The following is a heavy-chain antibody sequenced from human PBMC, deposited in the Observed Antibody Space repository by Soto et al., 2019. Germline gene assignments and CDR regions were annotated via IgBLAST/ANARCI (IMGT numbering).Heavy chain of an antibody. V-gene: IGHV1-69*13. CDR1: GGTFSSYA. Sequence: SVKVSCKASGGTFSSYAISWVRQAPGQGLEWMGGIIPIFGTANYAQKFQGRVTITADESTSTAYMELSSLRSEDTAVYYCARRQYYYDSSGSLGSYYGMDVWGQGTTVTVSS. J-gene: IGHJ6*02. CDR3: ARRQYYYDSSGSLGSYYGMDV. CDR2: IIPIFGTA. D-gene: IGHD3-22*01.